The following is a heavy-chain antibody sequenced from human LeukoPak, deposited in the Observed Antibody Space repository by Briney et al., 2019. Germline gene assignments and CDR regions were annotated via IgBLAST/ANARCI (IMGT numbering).Heavy chain of an antibody. CDR3: VRDYSSGWPMTYYNPYIDL. CDR1: GGSVSSYY. V-gene: IGHV4-4*07. J-gene: IGHJ6*03. CDR2: VFVTGSP. Sequence: SETLSLTCTVYGGSVSSYYWSWIRLPSGKGVEWIGRVFVTGSPNYSPSLKSRVTISLDASKNQLFLRLASVTAADTAVYYCVRDYSSGWPMTYYNPYIDLWGKGTMVTV. D-gene: IGHD6-19*01.